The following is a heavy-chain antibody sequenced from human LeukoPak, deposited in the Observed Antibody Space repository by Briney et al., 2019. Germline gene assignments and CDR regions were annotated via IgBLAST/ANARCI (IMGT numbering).Heavy chain of an antibody. CDR2: IRRKTDGGTT. V-gene: IGHV3-15*01. J-gene: IGHJ4*02. D-gene: IGHD3-22*01. CDR3: TTVQPYYYDSSGYYIIDY. CDR1: GFTFSNAW. Sequence: GESLRLPCEASGFTFSNAWMSWVRQAPGKGLEWVGRIRRKTDGGTTDYAAPVKGRFTISRDDSKNSLYLQMNSLKTEDTAVYYCTTVQPYYYDSSGYYIIDYWGQGTLVTVPS.